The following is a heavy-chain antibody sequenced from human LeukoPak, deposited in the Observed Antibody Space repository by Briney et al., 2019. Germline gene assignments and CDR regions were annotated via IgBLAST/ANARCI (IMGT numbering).Heavy chain of an antibody. CDR1: GFTFSTYS. CDR2: ISSSNNYV. CDR3: ASIFYSIDYIFDY. J-gene: IGHJ4*02. Sequence: GGSLRLSCAASGFTFSTYSMNWVRQAPGKGLEWVSSISSSNNYVYYADSVKGRFTISRDSAKNSLYLQMNSLRAEDTAVYYCASIFYSIDYIFDYWGQGTLVTVSS. D-gene: IGHD3-22*01. V-gene: IGHV3-21*01.